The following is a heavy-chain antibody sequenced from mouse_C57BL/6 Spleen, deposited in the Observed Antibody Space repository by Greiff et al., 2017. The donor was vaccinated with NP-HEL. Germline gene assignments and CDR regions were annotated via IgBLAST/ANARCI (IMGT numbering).Heavy chain of an antibody. CDR3: ASYSNAYYFDY. CDR1: GFTFSDYG. CDR2: ISSGSSTI. V-gene: IGHV5-17*01. D-gene: IGHD2-5*01. J-gene: IGHJ2*01. Sequence: EVKLVESGGGLVKPGGSLKLSCAASGFTFSDYGMHWVRQAPEQGLEWVAYISSGSSTIYYADTVKGRFTIARDNAKSTLFMQMTSVRSEDTAMYYCASYSNAYYFDYWGQGTTLTVSS.